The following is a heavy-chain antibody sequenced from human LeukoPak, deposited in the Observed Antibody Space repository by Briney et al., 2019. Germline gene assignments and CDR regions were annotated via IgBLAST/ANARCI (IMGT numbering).Heavy chain of an antibody. D-gene: IGHD6-13*01. V-gene: IGHV3-7*01. Sequence: GGSLRLSCAASGFTFSSYWMSWVRQAPGKGLEWVANIKQDGSEKYYVDSVKGRFTISRDIARNSLYLQMNSLRAEDTAVYYCAREALGSSWWGIDYWGQGTLVTVSS. CDR2: IKQDGSEK. J-gene: IGHJ4*02. CDR1: GFTFSSYW. CDR3: AREALGSSWWGIDY.